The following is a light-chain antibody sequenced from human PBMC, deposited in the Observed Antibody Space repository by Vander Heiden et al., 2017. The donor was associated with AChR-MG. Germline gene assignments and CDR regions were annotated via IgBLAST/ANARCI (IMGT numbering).Light chain of an antibody. CDR3: QQYNSYPYT. CDR1: QSIRSW. CDR2: DAS. J-gene: IGKJ2*01. V-gene: IGKV1-5*01. Sequence: DLQMTQSPSNLSESVGDRVTISSRASQSIRSWLAWYQQKPGKAPKLLIYDASSLESGIPSRFSGSGSGTDFTLTISSLQPDDFATYYCQQYNSYPYTFCQGTKLEIK.